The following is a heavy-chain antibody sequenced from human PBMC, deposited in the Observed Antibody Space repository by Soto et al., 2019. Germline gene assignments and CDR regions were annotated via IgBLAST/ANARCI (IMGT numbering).Heavy chain of an antibody. J-gene: IGHJ4*02. CDR2: IYFSGST. V-gene: IGHV4-39*01. CDR3: ARHGPY. CDR1: GFSITNTSYY. Sequence: QLQLQESGPGLVKPSETLSLTCTVSGFSITNTSYYWGWIRQPPGKGLEWIGTIYFSGSTFYNPSRKRRLNISVDTSKNQFSLRLSSVTAADTAVYYCARHGPYWGQGTLVAVSS.